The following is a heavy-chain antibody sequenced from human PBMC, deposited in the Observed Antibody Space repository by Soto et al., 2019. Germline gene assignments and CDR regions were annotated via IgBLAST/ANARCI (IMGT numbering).Heavy chain of an antibody. CDR3: VRSTNYFDY. CDR1: GFSFSNFW. J-gene: IGHJ4*02. V-gene: IGHV3-7*01. CDR2: IKQDGSER. D-gene: IGHD2-8*01. Sequence: LRLSCAASGFSFSNFWMNWVRQAPGKGLEWVANIKQDGSERYYVDSVKGRFTISRDNAKNSLYLQMNSLRAEDTALYFCVRSTNYFDYWGQGTLVTVSS.